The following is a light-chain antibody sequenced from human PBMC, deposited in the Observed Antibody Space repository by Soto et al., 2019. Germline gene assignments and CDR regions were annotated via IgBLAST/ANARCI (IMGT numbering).Light chain of an antibody. Sequence: EIVLTQSPGTLSLKPGERATLSCRASQSVSGTYLAWYQQRPGQAPRLLIYGASSRATGIPDRFSGSGSGTDFTLTISRLEPEDSAVYYCQQYGSSFGQGTKVDIK. J-gene: IGKJ1*01. CDR2: GAS. V-gene: IGKV3-20*01. CDR3: QQYGSS. CDR1: QSVSGTY.